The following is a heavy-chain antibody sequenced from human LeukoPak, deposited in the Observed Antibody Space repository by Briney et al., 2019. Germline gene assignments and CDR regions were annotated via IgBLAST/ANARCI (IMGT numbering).Heavy chain of an antibody. CDR2: ISDSGGNT. CDR3: VKSLYSDSHYLGDA. CDR1: GFTFNSYA. Sequence: HSGGSLRLSCAASGFTFNSYAMSWVRQAPWERLQWVSGISDSGGNTYYADSVRGRFTISRDNAKNMLYLQLDRLGADDTGVYFCVKSLYSDSHYLGDAWGQGTLVTVFS. D-gene: IGHD6-13*01. V-gene: IGHV3-23*01. J-gene: IGHJ5*02.